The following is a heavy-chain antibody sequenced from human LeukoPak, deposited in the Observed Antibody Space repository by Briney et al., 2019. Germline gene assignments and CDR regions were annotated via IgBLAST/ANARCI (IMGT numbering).Heavy chain of an antibody. V-gene: IGHV4-59*01. J-gene: IGHJ5*02. CDR1: GGSIGSYY. CDR2: IYYSGIT. D-gene: IGHD2-2*01. Sequence: NPSETLSLTCTVSGGSIGSYYWSWIRQPPGKGLEWLGHIYYSGITNYNPSLKSRVTISVDTSKNQFSLRLTSMTAADTALYYCARDRSNNWFDPWGQGTLVTVSS. CDR3: ARDRSNNWFDP.